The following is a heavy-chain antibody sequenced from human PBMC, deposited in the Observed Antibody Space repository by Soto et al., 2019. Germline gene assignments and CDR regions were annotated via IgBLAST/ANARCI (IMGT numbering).Heavy chain of an antibody. D-gene: IGHD3-22*01. CDR2: IYYSGNT. CDR1: GGSISSGGYY. Sequence: QVKLQESGPGLVKPSQTLSLTCTVSGGSISSGGYYWSWIRQHPGKGLEWIGYIYYSGNTYYNPSLKSRVTISTDTPKSQFSLKLSSVTAADTAVYYCAREGMNYNDSSGYWVSNGMDVWGQGTTVTVSS. J-gene: IGHJ6*02. CDR3: AREGMNYNDSSGYWVSNGMDV. V-gene: IGHV4-31*03.